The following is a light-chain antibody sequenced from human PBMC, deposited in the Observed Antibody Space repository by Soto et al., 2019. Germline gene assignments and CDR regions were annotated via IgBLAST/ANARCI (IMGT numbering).Light chain of an antibody. CDR1: QNVTSRY. J-gene: IGKJ2*01. Sequence: EIVLTQSPGTLSLSPGERATLSCRASQNVTSRYLAWYQQKPGQAPRLLIFGAFSRATGNPDRFSGSGSGTDFTLTISRLEPEDFAVYYCQHYSTSHTFGQGTKLE. CDR3: QHYSTSHT. CDR2: GAF. V-gene: IGKV3-20*01.